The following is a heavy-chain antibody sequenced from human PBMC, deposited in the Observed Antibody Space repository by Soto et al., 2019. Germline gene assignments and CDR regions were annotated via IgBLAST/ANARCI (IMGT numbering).Heavy chain of an antibody. CDR3: ARDCTYCGGDTGLDAFDI. D-gene: IGHD2-21*01. Sequence: ASVKVSFKASGYTFNIYGLHWVRQAPGQRLEWMGWINAGMRWINAGNGNTKYSQKFQGRVTITRDTSASTAFMELSSLKSEDTAVYYCARDCTYCGGDTGLDAFDIWGQGTMVTVSS. V-gene: IGHV1-3*01. CDR2: INAGMRWINAGNGNT. CDR1: GYTFNIYG. J-gene: IGHJ3*02.